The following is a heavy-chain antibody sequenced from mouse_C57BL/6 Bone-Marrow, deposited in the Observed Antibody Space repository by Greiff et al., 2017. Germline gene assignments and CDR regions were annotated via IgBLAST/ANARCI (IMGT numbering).Heavy chain of an antibody. CDR3: TRDGGDGSMDY. D-gene: IGHD2-3*01. Sequence: EVQRVESGEGLVKPGGSLKLSCAASGFTFSSYAMSWVRQTPEKRLEWVAYISSGGGYIYYADTVKGRFTISRDNARNTLYLQMSSRKSEDTAVYYCTRDGGDGSMDYWGQGTSVTVSS. CDR1: GFTFSSYA. CDR2: ISSGGGYI. J-gene: IGHJ4*01. V-gene: IGHV5-9-1*02.